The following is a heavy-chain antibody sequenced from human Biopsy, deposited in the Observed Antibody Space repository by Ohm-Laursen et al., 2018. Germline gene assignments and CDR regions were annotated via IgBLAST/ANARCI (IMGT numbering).Heavy chain of an antibody. Sequence: SVTVSCQASGYTFTGQYLHWVRQVPGQGLEWMGWINPHSGTTKFAQDFQGRVTMTRDTSITTAYMELRRLRSDDTAVYHCAKGQDLRGGAEYFQHWGQGALVTVSS. CDR2: INPHSGTT. CDR3: AKGQDLRGGAEYFQH. J-gene: IGHJ1*01. CDR1: GYTFTGQY. V-gene: IGHV1-2*02. D-gene: IGHD2-15*01.